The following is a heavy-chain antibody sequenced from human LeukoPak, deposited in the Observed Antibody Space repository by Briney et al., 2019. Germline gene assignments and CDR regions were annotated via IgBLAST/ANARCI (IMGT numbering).Heavy chain of an antibody. J-gene: IGHJ4*02. CDR2: ISSSSSTI. V-gene: IGHV3-48*01. CDR1: GFTFSGYS. CDR3: ARYGYGGSFTTLEDY. D-gene: IGHD1-26*01. Sequence: GGSLRLSCAASGFTFSGYSMNWVRQAPGKGLEWVSYISSSSSTIYYADSVKGRFTISRDNAKNSLYLQMNSLRAEDTAVYYCARYGYGGSFTTLEDYWGQGVWVTVSS.